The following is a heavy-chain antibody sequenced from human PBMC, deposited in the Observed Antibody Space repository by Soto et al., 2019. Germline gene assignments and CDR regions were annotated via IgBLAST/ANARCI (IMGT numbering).Heavy chain of an antibody. CDR1: GYSFTSYW. J-gene: IGHJ6*02. CDR2: IYPGDSDT. Sequence: GEPLKISCKGAGYSFTSYWIGWVRKMPGKGLEWMGIIYPGDSDTRYSPSFQGQVTISADKSISTAYLQWSSLKASDTAMYYCARLREKDTWIQLWVCRGAEEAMYYHGMGVWGQGTTVTVSS. V-gene: IGHV5-51*01. D-gene: IGHD5-18*01. CDR3: ARLREKDTWIQLWVCRGAEEAMYYHGMGV.